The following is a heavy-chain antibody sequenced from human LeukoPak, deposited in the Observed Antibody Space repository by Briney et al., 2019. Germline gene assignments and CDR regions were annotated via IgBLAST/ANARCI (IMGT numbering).Heavy chain of an antibody. V-gene: IGHV3-23*01. CDR3: AKDGGLWVSAHWGDS. CDR2: ITTGDGNT. Sequence: GGSLRLSCVASGFTFSSYTMTWVRQAPGKGLKWVSTITTGDGNTYYADSVKGRFTVSRDDSKNTLYLQMNSLRAEDTAVYYCAKDGGLWVSAHWGDSWGRGTLVTVSS. J-gene: IGHJ4*02. D-gene: IGHD7-27*01. CDR1: GFTFSSYT.